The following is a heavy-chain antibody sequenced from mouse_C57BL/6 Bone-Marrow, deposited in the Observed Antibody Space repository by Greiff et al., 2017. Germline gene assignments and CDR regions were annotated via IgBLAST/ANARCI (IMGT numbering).Heavy chain of an antibody. CDR2: ISDGGSYT. J-gene: IGHJ1*03. CDR1: GFTFSSYA. V-gene: IGHV5-4*01. Sequence: EVQLVESGGGLVKPGGSLKLSCAASGFTFSSYAMSWVRQTPEKRLEWVATISDGGSYTYYPDNVKGRFTISRDNAKNNLYLQMSHLKSEDTAMYSCANFDVWGTGTTVTVSS. CDR3: ANFDV.